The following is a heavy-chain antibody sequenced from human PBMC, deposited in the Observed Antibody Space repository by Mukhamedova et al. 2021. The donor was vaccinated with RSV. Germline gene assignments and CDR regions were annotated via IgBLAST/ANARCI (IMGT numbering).Heavy chain of an antibody. Sequence: GSTNYNPSLKSRVTISVDTSKNQFSLKLSSVTAADTAVYYCARAELLWFGELGWFDPCGQGTLVTVSS. CDR3: ARAELLWFGELGWFDP. V-gene: IGHV4-59*01. J-gene: IGHJ5*02. CDR2: GST. D-gene: IGHD3-10*01.